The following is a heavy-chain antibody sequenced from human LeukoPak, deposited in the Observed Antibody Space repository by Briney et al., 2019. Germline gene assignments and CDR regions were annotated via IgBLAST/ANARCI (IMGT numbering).Heavy chain of an antibody. J-gene: IGHJ4*02. D-gene: IGHD2-2*01. V-gene: IGHV3-30*02. CDR2: IRYDGSNK. CDR3: AKESNGYCSSTSCLRPFDY. CDR1: GFTFSSYG. Sequence: GGSLRLSCAASGFTFSSYGMHWVRQAPGKGLEWVAFIRYDGSNKYYADSVKGRFTISRDNSKSTLYLQMNSLRAEDTAVYYCAKESNGYCSSTSCLRPFDYWGQGTLVTVSS.